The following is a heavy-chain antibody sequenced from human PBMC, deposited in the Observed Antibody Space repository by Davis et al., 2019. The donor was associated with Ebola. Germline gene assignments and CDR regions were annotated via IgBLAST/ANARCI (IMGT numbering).Heavy chain of an antibody. CDR3: SSPDCSSTSCSDY. CDR1: GFTFSGSA. Sequence: GESLKISCAASGFTFSGSATHWVRQASGKGLEWVGRIRSKANSYATAYAASVKGRFTISRDDSKNTAYLQMNSLKTEDTAVYYCSSPDCSSTSCSDYWGQGTLVTVSS. D-gene: IGHD2-2*01. V-gene: IGHV3-73*01. J-gene: IGHJ4*02. CDR2: IRSKANSYAT.